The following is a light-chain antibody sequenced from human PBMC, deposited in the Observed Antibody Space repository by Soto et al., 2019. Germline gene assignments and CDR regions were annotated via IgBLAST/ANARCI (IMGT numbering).Light chain of an antibody. CDR1: QIISSN. J-gene: IGKJ1*01. Sequence: DIVMTQSPATLSVVPVERATLSCRASQIISSNLAWHQQKPGQAPRLLIYGASSRATGIPDRFSGSGSGTDFTLTISRLEPEDFAVYYCQQYGSSPSTFGQGTNVDI. CDR3: QQYGSSPST. CDR2: GAS. V-gene: IGKV3-20*01.